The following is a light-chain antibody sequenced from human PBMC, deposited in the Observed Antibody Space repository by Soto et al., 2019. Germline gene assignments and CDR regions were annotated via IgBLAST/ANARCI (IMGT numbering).Light chain of an antibody. V-gene: IGKV2-28*01. CDR2: LGS. Sequence: DVVMTQSPLSLPVIPGEPASISCRSSQTLLHSNGHNYLDWYLQKPGQSPQLLIYLGSNRASGVPDRFSGSGSGTEFTLNISRVEAEDVWIYYCMQTLQAPPWTFGQGTKVEIK. J-gene: IGKJ1*01. CDR3: MQTLQAPPWT. CDR1: QTLLHSNGHNY.